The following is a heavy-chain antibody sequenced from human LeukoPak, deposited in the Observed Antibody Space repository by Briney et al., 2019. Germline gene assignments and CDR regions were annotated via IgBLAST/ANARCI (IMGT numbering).Heavy chain of an antibody. CDR1: GFTFTGYY. D-gene: IGHD4-23*01. Sequence: ASVKLPCKASGFTFTGYYIHWVRQAPGQGLEWMGWVNPNSGGTNYAQMFQGRVTMTRDTSLNTAYMELSGLRSDDTAVYYCARDSYGGNWSLGYWGQGTLVTVSS. CDR3: ARDSYGGNWSLGY. J-gene: IGHJ4*02. V-gene: IGHV1-2*02. CDR2: VNPNSGGT.